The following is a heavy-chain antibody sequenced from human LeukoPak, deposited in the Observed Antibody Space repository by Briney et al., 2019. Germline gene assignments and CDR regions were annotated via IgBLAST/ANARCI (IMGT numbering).Heavy chain of an antibody. J-gene: IGHJ4*02. D-gene: IGHD6-19*01. CDR3: AKSRGRAVASAFDY. CDR1: GFTFSSYG. Sequence: GGSLRLSCAASGFTFSSYGMHWVRQAPGKGLEWVAVIWYDGSNKYYADSVKGRFTISRDNSKITLFLQMNRLRAEDTAIYYCAKSRGRAVASAFDYWGRGTLVTVSS. V-gene: IGHV3-33*03. CDR2: IWYDGSNK.